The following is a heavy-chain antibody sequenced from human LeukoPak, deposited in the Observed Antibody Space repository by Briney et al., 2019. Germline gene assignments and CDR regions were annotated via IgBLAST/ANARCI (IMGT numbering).Heavy chain of an antibody. V-gene: IGHV3-30-3*01. CDR2: ISYDGSTK. CDR3: ARDGFGTGSN. J-gene: IGHJ4*02. Sequence: GSLRLSCADSGFTFSNYAMHWVRQTPGKGLEWVAVISYDGSTKYYADSVKGRFIISRDNAKNSLYLQMNTLRADDTAVYYCARDGFGTGSNWGQGTLVTVSS. D-gene: IGHD3-16*01. CDR1: GFTFSNYA.